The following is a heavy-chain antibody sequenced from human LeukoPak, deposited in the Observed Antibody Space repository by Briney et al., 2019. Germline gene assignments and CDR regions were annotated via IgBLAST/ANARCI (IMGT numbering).Heavy chain of an antibody. D-gene: IGHD5-24*01. Sequence: PGRSLRLSCAASGFVFTGFAMSWVRQAPGKGLEWVSSISGDGDTKYYADSVKGRSTFSRDNSKNTLYLQMNSPRAEDTAIYYCVKGGLEMVTDPAGFFDYWGQGILVTVSS. CDR3: VKGGLEMVTDPAGFFDY. J-gene: IGHJ4*02. CDR2: ISGDGDTK. V-gene: IGHV3-23*01. CDR1: GFVFTGFA.